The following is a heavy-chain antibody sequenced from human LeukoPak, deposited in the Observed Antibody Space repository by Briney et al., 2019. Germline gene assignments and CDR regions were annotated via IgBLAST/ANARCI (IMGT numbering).Heavy chain of an antibody. CDR1: GFIFSDYY. CDR2: ISGGGSTI. D-gene: IGHD5-24*01. CDR3: TSPAEMALIMAIDY. Sequence: AGGSLRLSCAASGFIFSDYYMNWIRQAPGKGLEWVSYISGGGSTIYYADSVKGRFTISRDNSKNTLYLQMNSLRAEDTAVYYCTSPAEMALIMAIDYWGQGTLVTVSS. V-gene: IGHV3-11*01. J-gene: IGHJ4*02.